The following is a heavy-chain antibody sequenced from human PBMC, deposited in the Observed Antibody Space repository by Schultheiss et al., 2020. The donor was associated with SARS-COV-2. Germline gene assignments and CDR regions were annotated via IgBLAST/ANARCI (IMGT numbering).Heavy chain of an antibody. CDR3: ARAADYYYNYGMDV. V-gene: IGHV3-13*01. CDR2: IGTAGDT. J-gene: IGHJ6*02. Sequence: GESLKISCAASGFIFSRYDMHWVRQATGKGLEWVSAIGTAGDTYYPDSVKGRFTISRENAKNSLYLQMNSLRAGDTAVYYCARAADYYYNYGMDVWGQGTTVTVSS. CDR1: GFIFSRYD. D-gene: IGHD2-2*01.